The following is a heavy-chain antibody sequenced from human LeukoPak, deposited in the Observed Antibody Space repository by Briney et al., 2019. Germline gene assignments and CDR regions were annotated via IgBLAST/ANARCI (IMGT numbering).Heavy chain of an antibody. CDR3: ASPSVGPKTYYYDSSGYLVDY. V-gene: IGHV4-39*01. D-gene: IGHD3-22*01. Sequence: SETLSLTCTVSGGSISSSSYYWGWIRQPPGKGLEWIGSIYYSGSTYYNPSLKSRFTISVDTSKNQFSLKLSSVTAADTAVYYCASPSVGPKTYYYDSSGYLVDYWGQGTLVTVSS. CDR2: IYYSGST. J-gene: IGHJ4*02. CDR1: GGSISSSSYY.